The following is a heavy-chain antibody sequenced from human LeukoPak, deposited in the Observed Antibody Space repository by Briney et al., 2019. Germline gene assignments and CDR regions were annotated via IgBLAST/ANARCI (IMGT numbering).Heavy chain of an antibody. V-gene: IGHV3-9*01. Sequence: GRSLRLSCAASGFRIDDYGMHWVRQAPGKGLEWVSGIGYNTGVIDYAKSVKGRFTISRDNSKNSLFLQMNSLRAEDTAVYYCAKDAQRGFDYSNSLQNWGQGILVTVSS. D-gene: IGHD4-11*01. CDR3: AKDAQRGFDYSNSLQN. J-gene: IGHJ1*01. CDR2: IGYNTGVI. CDR1: GFRIDDYG.